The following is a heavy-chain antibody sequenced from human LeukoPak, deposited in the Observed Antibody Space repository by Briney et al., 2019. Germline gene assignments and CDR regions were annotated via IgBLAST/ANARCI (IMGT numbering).Heavy chain of an antibody. CDR3: ARVGDNTAFDY. CDR2: ISSIGGTT. Sequence: GGSLRLSCAASGFTFSAYALHWVRQVPGKGLEYVSAISSIGGTTYYANSVKGRFTISRDNSKNTLYLQMGSLKPEDTAVYYCARVGDNTAFDYWGQGTLVTVSS. CDR1: GFTFSAYA. J-gene: IGHJ4*02. V-gene: IGHV3-64*01. D-gene: IGHD2-21*01.